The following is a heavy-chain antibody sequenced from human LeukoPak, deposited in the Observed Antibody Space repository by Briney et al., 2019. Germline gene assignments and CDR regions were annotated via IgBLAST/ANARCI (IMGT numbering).Heavy chain of an antibody. J-gene: IGHJ4*02. CDR2: IYPGDSDT. CDR3: ARLEEHYYDSSGYFDY. Sequence: NSGASLQISCKGSGYSFTSYWIGWVRQMPGKGLEWMGIIYPGDSDTRYSPSFQGQVTISADKSISTAYLQWSSLKASDTAMYYCARLEEHYYDSSGYFDYWGQGTLVTVSS. D-gene: IGHD3-22*01. V-gene: IGHV5-51*01. CDR1: GYSFTSYW.